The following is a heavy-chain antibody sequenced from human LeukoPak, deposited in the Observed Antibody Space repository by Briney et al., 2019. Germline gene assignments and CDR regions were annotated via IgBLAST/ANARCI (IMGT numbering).Heavy chain of an antibody. D-gene: IGHD4-17*01. CDR3: ARSGTHDYGPRWISFES. CDR1: GFTVSSNF. V-gene: IGHV3-9*01. J-gene: IGHJ4*02. Sequence: GGSLRLSCAASGFTVSSNFMSWVRQVPGKGLEWVSGISWNSGSIDYAVSVKGRFTISRNNAKSSLYLEMNSLRGEDTALYYCARSGTHDYGPRWISFESWGQGTLVTVSP. CDR2: ISWNSGSI.